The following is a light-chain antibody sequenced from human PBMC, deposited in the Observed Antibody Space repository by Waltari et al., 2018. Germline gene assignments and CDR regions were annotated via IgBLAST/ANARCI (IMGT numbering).Light chain of an antibody. Sequence: EIVLTQSPGTLSLSPGERATLSCRASQSVRWFLAWYQQKPGQAPRLRIYHASSRATGIQDRFMGGGLGTDLSLTISRLEPEDFAVYYCQQYVTLTATFGQGTKLEI. J-gene: IGKJ1*01. CDR2: HAS. CDR3: QQYVTLTAT. CDR1: QSVRWF. V-gene: IGKV3-20*01.